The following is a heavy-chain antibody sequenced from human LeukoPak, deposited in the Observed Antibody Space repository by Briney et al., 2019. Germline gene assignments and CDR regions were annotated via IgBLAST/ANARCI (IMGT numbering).Heavy chain of an antibody. Sequence: GGSLRLSCAASGFTVSSNYMSWVRQAPGKGLEWVSIIYGGGSTYYADSVMGRFTISRHNSKNTLYLQMNSLRPEDTAVYYCARDSGDYYGSGPFDCWGQGSLVIVSS. CDR2: IYGGGST. CDR3: ARDSGDYYGSGPFDC. CDR1: GFTVSSNY. V-gene: IGHV3-53*04. J-gene: IGHJ4*02. D-gene: IGHD3-10*01.